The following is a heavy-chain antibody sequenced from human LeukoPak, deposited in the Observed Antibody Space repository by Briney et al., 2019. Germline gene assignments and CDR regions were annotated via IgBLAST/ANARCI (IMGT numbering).Heavy chain of an antibody. D-gene: IGHD3-10*01. CDR3: ARQSGFGESASFDY. CDR2: IYYSGST. Sequence: SETLSLTCTVSGGSISSSSYYWGWIRQPPGKGLEWIGSIYYSGSTYYNSSLKSRVTISVDTSKNQFSLKLSSVTAADTAVYYCARQSGFGESASFDYWGQGTLVTVSS. V-gene: IGHV4-39*01. CDR1: GGSISSSSYY. J-gene: IGHJ4*02.